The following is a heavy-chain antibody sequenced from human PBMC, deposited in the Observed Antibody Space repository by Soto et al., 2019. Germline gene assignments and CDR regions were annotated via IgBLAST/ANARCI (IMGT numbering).Heavy chain of an antibody. CDR2: ISSSSSYI. Sequence: GGSLSLSWSASGFTFSSYSMNWVREAPGKGLEWVSSISSSSSYIYYADSVKGRFTISRDNAKNSLYLQMNSLRAEDTAVYYCAREIVPAATYWFDPWGQGTLVTVSS. J-gene: IGHJ5*02. V-gene: IGHV3-21*01. CDR3: AREIVPAATYWFDP. D-gene: IGHD2-2*01. CDR1: GFTFSSYS.